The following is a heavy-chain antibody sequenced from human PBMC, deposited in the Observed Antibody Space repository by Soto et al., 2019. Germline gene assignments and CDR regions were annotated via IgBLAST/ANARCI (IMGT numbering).Heavy chain of an antibody. CDR1: GLTFRSYW. Sequence: GVLKISCAASGLTFRSYWMNWVRQAPGKGLVWVSRINTDGSVSMYVDSVKGRFTISRDNAKNTLYLHMNSLRAEDTAVYYCVRDMQLWRLDSWSQGTLVTVSS. CDR2: INTDGSVS. D-gene: IGHD2-21*01. CDR3: VRDMQLWRLDS. J-gene: IGHJ4*02. V-gene: IGHV3-74*03.